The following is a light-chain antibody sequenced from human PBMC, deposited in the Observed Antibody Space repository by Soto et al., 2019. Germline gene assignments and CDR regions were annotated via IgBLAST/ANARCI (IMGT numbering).Light chain of an antibody. CDR2: GAS. CDR1: QSVSSSY. Sequence: EIVMTQSPATLSVSPGGRATLSCRASQSVSSSYLAWYQQKPGQAPRLLIYGASSRATGIPDRFSGSGSGTDFTLTISRLEPEDFAVYYCQQYGSSPEFGQGTKVDI. J-gene: IGKJ1*01. V-gene: IGKV3-20*01. CDR3: QQYGSSPE.